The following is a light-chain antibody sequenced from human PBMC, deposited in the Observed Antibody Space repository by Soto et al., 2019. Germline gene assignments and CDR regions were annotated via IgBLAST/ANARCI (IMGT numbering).Light chain of an antibody. Sequence: DIVMTQSPDSLAVSLGERATINCKSSQSVLYSSNNKNYLAWYQQKPGQPPKLLIYWASTRESGVPDRFSGSGSGTDVTLTISSLQAEDVAVYCCQQYYSTPRTFGQGTKVDIK. CDR1: QSVLYSSNNKNY. V-gene: IGKV4-1*01. CDR2: WAS. CDR3: QQYYSTPRT. J-gene: IGKJ1*01.